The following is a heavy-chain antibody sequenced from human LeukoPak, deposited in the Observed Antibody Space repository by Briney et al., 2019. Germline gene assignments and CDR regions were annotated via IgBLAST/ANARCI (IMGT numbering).Heavy chain of an antibody. CDR1: GYTFTSYG. CDR2: INPSGGST. V-gene: IGHV1-46*01. J-gene: IGHJ6*03. Sequence: ASVKVSCKASGYTFTSYGISWVRQAPGQGLEWMGIINPSGGSTSYAQKFQGRVTMTRDMSTSTVYMELSSLRSEDTAVYYCARGSSRVGATRHYSSYYYMDVWGKGTTVTVSS. D-gene: IGHD1-26*01. CDR3: ARGSSRVGATRHYSSYYYMDV.